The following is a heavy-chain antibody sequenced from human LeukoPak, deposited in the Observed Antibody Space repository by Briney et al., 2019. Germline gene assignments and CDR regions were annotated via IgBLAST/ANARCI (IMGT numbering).Heavy chain of an antibody. CDR1: GFTFSRYG. CDR3: ARPLGGDALDY. D-gene: IGHD3-16*01. V-gene: IGHV3-33*01. CDR2: IWYDGSNE. Sequence: PGTSLRLSCAASGFTFSRYGMHWVRQAPGKGLEWVAVIWYDGSNEYYADSVKGRFTIFRDNSKNTLHLQMNSLRAEDTAVYYCARPLGGDALDYWGQGTLVTVSS. J-gene: IGHJ4*02.